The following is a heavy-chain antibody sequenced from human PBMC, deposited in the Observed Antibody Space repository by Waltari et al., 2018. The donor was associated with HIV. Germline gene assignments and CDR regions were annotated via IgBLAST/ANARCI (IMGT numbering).Heavy chain of an antibody. CDR2: IDWADDK. J-gene: IGHJ4*02. CDR1: GFSLRTTGMC. CDR3: ARVKYFYVSREYFFDY. V-gene: IGHV2-70*01. D-gene: IGHD3-10*02. Sequence: QVTLRESGPALVKPTPTPILTCTFAGFSLRTTGMCVSWIRQPPGKALEWLALIDWADDKYFSTSLRSRLTISKDTTKNQVALTVTNLDPMDTATYYCARVKYFYVSREYFFDYWGQGILVTVSS.